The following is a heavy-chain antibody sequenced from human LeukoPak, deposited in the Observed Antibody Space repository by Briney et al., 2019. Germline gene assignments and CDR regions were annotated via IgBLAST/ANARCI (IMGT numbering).Heavy chain of an antibody. D-gene: IGHD3-22*01. V-gene: IGHV4-31*03. CDR3: ARGPRGYYDSSGYYPHAFDI. Sequence: PSQTLSLTCTVSGGSISSGGYYWSWIRQHPGKGLEWIGYIYYSGSTYYNPSLKSRVTISVDTSKNQFSLKLSSVTAADTAVYYCARGPRGYYDSSGYYPHAFDIWGQGTMVTVSS. CDR2: IYYSGST. J-gene: IGHJ3*02. CDR1: GGSISSGGYY.